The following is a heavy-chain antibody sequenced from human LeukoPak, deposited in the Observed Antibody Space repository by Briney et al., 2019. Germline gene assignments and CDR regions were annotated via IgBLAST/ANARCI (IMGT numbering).Heavy chain of an antibody. CDR1: GFTFSSYA. D-gene: IGHD3-22*01. V-gene: IGHV3-30-3*01. J-gene: IGHJ4*02. CDR3: AREKDYYDSSGYPDY. Sequence: PGRSLRLSCAASGFTFSSYAVHWVRQAPGKGLEWVAVISYDGSNKYYADSVKGRFTISRDNSKNTLYLQMNSLRAEDTAVYYCAREKDYYDSSGYPDYWGQGTLVTVSS. CDR2: ISYDGSNK.